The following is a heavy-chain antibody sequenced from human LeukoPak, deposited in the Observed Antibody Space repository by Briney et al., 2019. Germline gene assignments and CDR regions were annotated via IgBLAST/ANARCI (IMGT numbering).Heavy chain of an antibody. CDR3: ARDMRRGYIVVVVAATPKNAFDI. CDR1: GFTFSSYA. D-gene: IGHD2-15*01. J-gene: IGHJ3*02. V-gene: IGHV3-30-3*01. Sequence: GGSLRLSCAASGFTFSSYAMPWVRQAPGEGLEWVAVISYDGSNKYYADSVKGRFTISRDNSKNTLYLQMNSLRAEDTAVYYCARDMRRGYIVVVVAATPKNAFDIWGQGTMVTVSS. CDR2: ISYDGSNK.